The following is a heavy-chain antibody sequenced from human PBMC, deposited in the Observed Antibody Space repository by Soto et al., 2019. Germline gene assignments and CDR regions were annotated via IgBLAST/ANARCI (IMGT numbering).Heavy chain of an antibody. CDR2: FRGNGDGT. J-gene: IGHJ3*02. CDR3: AKGPDPVAFDI. CDR1: GFTFSSYA. Sequence: EVQLLESGGGLIQPGGSLRLSCAASGFTFSSYAMSWVRQAPGKGLEWVSTFRGNGDGTYYADSVRGRFTVSRDNSKNTLYRQMNGLRGGDTAIYYCAKGPDPVAFDIWGQGTMVTVSS. D-gene: IGHD4-17*01. V-gene: IGHV3-23*01.